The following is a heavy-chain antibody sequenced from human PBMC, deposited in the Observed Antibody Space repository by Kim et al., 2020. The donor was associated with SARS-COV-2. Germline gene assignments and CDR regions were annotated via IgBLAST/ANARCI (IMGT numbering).Heavy chain of an antibody. CDR3: ARDHNAYVAGRVYYYYGMDV. CDR2: IKQDGSEK. V-gene: IGHV3-7*01. CDR1: GFTFSSYW. J-gene: IGHJ6*02. D-gene: IGHD6-19*01. Sequence: GGSLRLSCAASGFTFSSYWMSWVRQAPGKGLEWVANIKQDGSEKYYVDSVKGRFTISRDNAKNSLYLQMNSLRAEDTAVYYCARDHNAYVAGRVYYYYGMDVWGQGTTVTVSS.